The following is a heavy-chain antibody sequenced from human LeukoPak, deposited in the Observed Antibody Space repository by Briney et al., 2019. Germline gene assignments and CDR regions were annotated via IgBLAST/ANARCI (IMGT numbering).Heavy chain of an antibody. V-gene: IGHV3-66*01. CDR1: GFTVSTNY. J-gene: IGHJ4*02. CDR2: IYSGGST. D-gene: IGHD3-9*01. Sequence: PWGSLRLSCAASGFTVSTNYMSWVRQAPGKGLEWVSVIYSGGSTYYADSVKGRFTISRDNSKNTRYLQMNSLRAEDTAVYYCARDSSVTLSFDYWGQGTLVTVSS. CDR3: ARDSSVTLSFDY.